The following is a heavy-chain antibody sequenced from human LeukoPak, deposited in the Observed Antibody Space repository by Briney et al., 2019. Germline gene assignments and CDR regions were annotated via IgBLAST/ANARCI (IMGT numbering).Heavy chain of an antibody. V-gene: IGHV3-7*01. J-gene: IGHJ6*02. CDR3: ARDAYLRYYDFWSGTDYYYYGMDV. D-gene: IGHD3-3*01. Sequence: GGSLRLSCAASGFTFSSYWMSWVRQAPGKGLEWVANIKLDGSEKYYVDSVKGRFTISRDNAKNSLYLQMNSLRAEDTAVYYCARDAYLRYYDFWSGTDYYYYGMDVWGQGTTVTVSS. CDR2: IKLDGSEK. CDR1: GFTFSSYW.